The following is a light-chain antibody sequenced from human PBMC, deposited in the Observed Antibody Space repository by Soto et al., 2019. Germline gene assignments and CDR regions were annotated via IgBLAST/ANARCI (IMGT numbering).Light chain of an antibody. J-gene: IGLJ2*01. CDR3: SSYTSSSPYVV. CDR2: DVS. CDR1: SSDVGGYNY. Sequence: QSALTQPASVSGSPGKSITISCTGTSSDVGGYNYVSWYQQHPGKAPKLMIYDVSNRPSGVSNRFSGSNSGNTASLTISGLQAEDEADYYCSSYTSSSPYVVFGGGTKLTVL. V-gene: IGLV2-14*01.